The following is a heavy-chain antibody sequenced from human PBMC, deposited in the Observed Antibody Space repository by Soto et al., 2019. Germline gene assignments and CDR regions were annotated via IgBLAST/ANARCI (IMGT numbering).Heavy chain of an antibody. CDR3: AREITIFGVVTAGMDV. J-gene: IGHJ6*02. CDR2: MNPNNGNT. V-gene: IGHV1-8*01. D-gene: IGHD3-3*01. CDR1: GYTFTSYD. Sequence: ASVKVSCKASGYTFTSYDINWVRQATGQGLEWMGWMNPNNGNTGYAQKFQGRVTMTRNTSISTAYMELSSLRSEDTAVYYCAREITIFGVVTAGMDVWGQGTTVTVSS.